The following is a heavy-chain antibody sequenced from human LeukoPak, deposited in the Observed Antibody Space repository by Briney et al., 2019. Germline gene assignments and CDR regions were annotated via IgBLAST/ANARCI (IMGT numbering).Heavy chain of an antibody. CDR3: AKDHSGSYFDY. J-gene: IGHJ4*02. CDR2: ISGSGGSA. Sequence: GGSLRLSCAASGFTFSSYAMSWVRQAPGKGLEWVSAISGSGGSAYYADSVKGRFTISRDNSKNTLYLQMNSLRAEDTAIYYCAKDHSGSYFDYWGQGTLVTVSS. V-gene: IGHV3-23*01. D-gene: IGHD1-26*01. CDR1: GFTFSSYA.